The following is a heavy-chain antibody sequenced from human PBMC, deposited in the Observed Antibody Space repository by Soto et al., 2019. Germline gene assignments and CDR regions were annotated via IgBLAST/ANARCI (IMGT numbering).Heavy chain of an antibody. CDR2: RTSTGGT. CDR1: GFIFNSYA. J-gene: IGHJ4*02. D-gene: IGHD3-10*01. V-gene: IGHV3-23*01. CDR3: AKDGDLYRGYCXY. Sequence: LRLSFSASGFIFNSYAISWVRQAPGKGLEWVSTRTSTGGTYYADSLKGRFPISRDNSKNTLYLQMNNLRAEDTAVYYCAKDGDLYRGYCXYWGQGTGGTVSS.